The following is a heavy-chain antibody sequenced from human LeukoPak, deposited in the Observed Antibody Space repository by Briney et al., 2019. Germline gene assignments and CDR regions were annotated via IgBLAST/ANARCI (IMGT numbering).Heavy chain of an antibody. CDR1: GDSISSDY. J-gene: IGHJ4*02. CDR3: ARGVSDYSYFARYYFDY. Sequence: SETLSLTCTVSGDSISSDYWSWIRQPPGRGLEWIGYIYYSGSTNYNPSLKSRVTISVDTSKNQFSLKLSSVTAADTAVYYCARGVSDYSYFARYYFDYWGQGTLVTVSS. D-gene: IGHD4-11*01. V-gene: IGHV4-59*01. CDR2: IYYSGST.